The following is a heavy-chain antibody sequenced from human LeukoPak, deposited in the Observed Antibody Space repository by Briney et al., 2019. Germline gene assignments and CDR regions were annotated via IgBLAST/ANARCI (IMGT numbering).Heavy chain of an antibody. CDR2: ISNDGSYK. CDR3: AKAKKREFDY. J-gene: IGHJ4*02. V-gene: IGHV3-30*18. D-gene: IGHD6-25*01. Sequence: GGSPLLACAPSGFTVSTYGMHWVRQAPGKGLEWVAVISNDGSYKYFADSVRGRFTISRDNSKNTLYLQMSSLRPEDTAVYYCAKAKKREFDYWGQGSLVTVSS. CDR1: GFTVSTYG.